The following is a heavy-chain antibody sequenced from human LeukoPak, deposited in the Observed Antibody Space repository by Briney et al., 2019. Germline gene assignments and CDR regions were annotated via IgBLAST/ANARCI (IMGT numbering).Heavy chain of an antibody. CDR2: VYYSGST. V-gene: IGHV4-39*01. CDR3: ARHVQDLGIKV. J-gene: IGHJ6*02. Sequence: SETLSLTCTVSGDSLDITSYYWGWIRQPPGNGLQWIGSVYYSGSTYYNPSLKSRVTISVDTSKNHFSLNLNSVTAADTAVYYCARHVQDLGIKVWGQGTTVTVSS. CDR1: GDSLDITSYY.